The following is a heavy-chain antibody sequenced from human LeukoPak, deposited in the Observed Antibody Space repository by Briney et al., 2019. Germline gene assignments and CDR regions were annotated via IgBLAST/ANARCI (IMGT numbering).Heavy chain of an antibody. CDR3: TSQAGYSSSWET. Sequence: TGGSLKLSCAASGLIFSGSAMHWVRQAPGKGLEWVGRLGSKANNYATGYSTSVIGRFTISRDDSKNTRYLEMNSLKIEDTAVYFCTSQAGYSSSWETWGQGTLVIVSS. CDR1: GLIFSGSA. CDR2: LGSKANNYAT. J-gene: IGHJ5*02. V-gene: IGHV3-73*01. D-gene: IGHD6-13*01.